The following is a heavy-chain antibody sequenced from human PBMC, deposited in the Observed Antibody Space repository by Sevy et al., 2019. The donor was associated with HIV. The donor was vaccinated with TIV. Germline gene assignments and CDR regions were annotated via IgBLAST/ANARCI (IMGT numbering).Heavy chain of an antibody. CDR3: ARGGPVVDIGLIPWGLDV. CDR2: IKQGGNDK. CDR1: GFTFTNYW. D-gene: IGHD5-12*01. J-gene: IGHJ6*02. Sequence: GGSLRLSCAASGFTFTNYWMNWVRQAPGKGLEWVANIKQGGNDKYYVDSVKGRFTLSRDNAKNSVSLQMNNLRAEDTAVYYCARGGPVVDIGLIPWGLDVWGQRTTVTVSS. V-gene: IGHV3-7*01.